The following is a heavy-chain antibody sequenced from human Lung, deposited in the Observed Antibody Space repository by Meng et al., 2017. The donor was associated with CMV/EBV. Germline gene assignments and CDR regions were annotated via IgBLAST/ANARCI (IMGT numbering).Heavy chain of an antibody. V-gene: IGHV4-30-4*01. CDR3: ARDRASDEWFDP. D-gene: IGHD3-10*01. J-gene: IGHJ5*02. CDR2: IYFSGDT. Sequence: QVQLQESVPGLVTPSQTLSLTCTVSGDSISNGDYYWSWIRQPPGKGLEWIGYIYFSGDTYYNTSLKSRITMSVDTSKNQFSLKVRSVTAADTAVYYCARDRASDEWFDPWGQGTLVTVSS. CDR1: GDSISNGDYY.